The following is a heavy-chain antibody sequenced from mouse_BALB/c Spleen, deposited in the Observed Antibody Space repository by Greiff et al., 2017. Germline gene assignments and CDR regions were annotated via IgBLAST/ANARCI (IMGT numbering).Heavy chain of an antibody. CDR3: ARVAYYRYDGRAWFAY. CDR1: GYSITSGYS. CDR2: IHYSGST. J-gene: IGHJ3*01. Sequence: EVKLLESGPDLVKPSQSLSLTCTVTGYSITSGYSWHWIRQFPGNKLEWMGYIHYSGSTNYNPSLKSRISITRDTSKNQFFLQLNSVTTEDTAKYYCARVAYYRYDGRAWFAYWGQGTLVTVSA. V-gene: IGHV3-1*02. D-gene: IGHD2-14*01.